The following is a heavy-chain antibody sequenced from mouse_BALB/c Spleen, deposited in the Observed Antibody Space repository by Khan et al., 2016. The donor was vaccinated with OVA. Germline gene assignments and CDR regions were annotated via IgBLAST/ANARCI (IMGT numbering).Heavy chain of an antibody. V-gene: IGHV9-3-1*01. J-gene: IGHJ4*01. CDR1: GYTFTNYG. CDR2: INSNTGEA. Sequence: QIQLVQSGPELKKPGETVKISCKASGYTFTNYGMNWVKQAPGKGLKWMGWINSNTGEAPYADDFKGRFAFSLATSASSAYLQIKNLKNEDTATSFCVRGGRRAMDYWGQGTSVTVSS. D-gene: IGHD3-3*01. CDR3: VRGGRRAMDY.